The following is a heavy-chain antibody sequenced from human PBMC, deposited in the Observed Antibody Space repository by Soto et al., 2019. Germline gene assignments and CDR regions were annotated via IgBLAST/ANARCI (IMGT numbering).Heavy chain of an antibody. CDR3: ARSEYCSGGTCYSLSPYYFDY. CDR2: ISGSGGST. D-gene: IGHD2-15*01. J-gene: IGHJ4*02. Sequence: EVQLLESVGGLVQPGGSLRLSCAASGFTFSSYAMSWVRQAPGKGLEWVSSISGSGGSTYYADSVKGRFTISRDNSKNTLYLQMNSLRAEDTTVYYCARSEYCSGGTCYSLSPYYFDYWGQGTLVTVSS. CDR1: GFTFSSYA. V-gene: IGHV3-23*01.